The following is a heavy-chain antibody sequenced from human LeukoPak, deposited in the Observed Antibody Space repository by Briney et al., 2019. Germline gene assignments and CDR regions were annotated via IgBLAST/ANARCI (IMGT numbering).Heavy chain of an antibody. CDR2: IYYSGST. CDR1: GGSISSYY. D-gene: IGHD6-19*01. Sequence: PSETLSLTCTVSGGSISSYYWSWIRQPPGKGLEWIGYIYYSGSTNYNPSLKSRVTISVDTSKNQFPLKLSSVTAADTAVYYCARDYSSGWYDYWGQGTLVTVSS. V-gene: IGHV4-59*01. J-gene: IGHJ4*02. CDR3: ARDYSSGWYDY.